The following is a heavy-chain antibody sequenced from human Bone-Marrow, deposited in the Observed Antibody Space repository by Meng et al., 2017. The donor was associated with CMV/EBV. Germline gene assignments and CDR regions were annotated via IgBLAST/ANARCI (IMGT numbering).Heavy chain of an antibody. D-gene: IGHD6-19*01. CDR3: ARVLRGGWSHL. J-gene: IGHJ1*01. Sequence: AGVQESCKGSGYTFTSYDINWARQATGQGLEWMGWMNPNSGNTGYAQKFQGRVTITRNTSISTAYMELSSLRSEDTAVYYCARVLRGGWSHLWGKGPLVPVSS. CDR1: GYTFTSYD. V-gene: IGHV1-8*03. CDR2: MNPNSGNT.